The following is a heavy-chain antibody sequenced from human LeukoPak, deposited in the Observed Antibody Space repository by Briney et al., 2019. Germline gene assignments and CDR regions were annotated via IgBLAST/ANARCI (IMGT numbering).Heavy chain of an antibody. CDR3: ATGVICATTTCPGYRNYYFFMDV. CDR1: AFTLSELS. D-gene: IGHD2-2*01. V-gene: IGHV1-24*01. Sequence: ASVKVSCKVSAFTLSELSMHWVRQAPGKGLEWGGGFDPEGGQFIYGQSFRGRVILTEDASTNTAFMEVTSMRPDDTAVYYCATGVICATTTCPGYRNYYFFMDVWGEGTAVTVSS. J-gene: IGHJ6*03. CDR2: FDPEGGQF.